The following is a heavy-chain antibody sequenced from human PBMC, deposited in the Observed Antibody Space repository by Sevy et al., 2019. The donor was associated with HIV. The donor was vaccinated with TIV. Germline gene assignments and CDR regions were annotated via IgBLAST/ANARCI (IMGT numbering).Heavy chain of an antibody. CDR1: VFTFSSYW. J-gene: IGHJ4*02. CDR2: INSDGSST. D-gene: IGHD3-22*01. Sequence: GGSLRLSCAASVFTFSSYWRHWVRQAPGKGLVWVSRINSDGSSTSYADSVKGRFTISRDNAKNTLYLQMNSLRAEDTAVYYCARRVGSSGYYYFDYWGQGTLVTVSS. V-gene: IGHV3-74*01. CDR3: ARRVGSSGYYYFDY.